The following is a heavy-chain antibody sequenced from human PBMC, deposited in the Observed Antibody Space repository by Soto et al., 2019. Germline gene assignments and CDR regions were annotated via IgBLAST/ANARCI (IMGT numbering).Heavy chain of an antibody. CDR2: IYYSGST. D-gene: IGHD3-10*01. J-gene: IGHJ4*02. CDR1: GGSISSYY. V-gene: IGHV4-59*01. Sequence: SETLSLTCTVSGGSISSYYWSWIRQPPGKGLEWIGYIYYSGSTNYNPSLKSRVTISVDTSKNQFSLKLSSVTAADTAVYYCARDSPGGFGDRRFDYWGQGTLVTVSS. CDR3: ARDSPGGFGDRRFDY.